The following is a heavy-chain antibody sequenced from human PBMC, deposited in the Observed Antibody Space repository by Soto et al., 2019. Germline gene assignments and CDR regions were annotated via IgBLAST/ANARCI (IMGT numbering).Heavy chain of an antibody. D-gene: IGHD2-2*01. Sequence: QVQLVQSGAEVKKPGASVKVSCKASGYTFTSYGISWVRQAPGQGLEWKGWISGYNGNTHDAQKRQGRVTMTTDSYTSTAYMELRSLRSDDTSVYYCARDLVVSGPFDYWGQGTLVTVSS. CDR3: ARDLVVSGPFDY. CDR1: GYTFTSYG. V-gene: IGHV1-18*01. J-gene: IGHJ4*02. CDR2: ISGYNGNT.